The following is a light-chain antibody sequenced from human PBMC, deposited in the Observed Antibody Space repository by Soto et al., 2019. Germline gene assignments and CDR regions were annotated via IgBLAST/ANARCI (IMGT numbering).Light chain of an antibody. V-gene: IGKV3-20*01. CDR2: GAS. Sequence: IVLTPSPGTLSSSPRYRSTLSFSSSQIVSSSYLAWYQQKPGQAPRLLMYGASNRATGIPDRFSGSGSGTDFTLTISGLEPEDFAVYYCQQYVSSPRTFGQGTKVDIK. CDR1: QIVSSSY. J-gene: IGKJ1*01. CDR3: QQYVSSPRT.